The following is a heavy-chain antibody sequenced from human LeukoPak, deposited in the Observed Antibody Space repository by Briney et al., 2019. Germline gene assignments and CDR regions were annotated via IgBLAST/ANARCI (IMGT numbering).Heavy chain of an antibody. CDR3: ARRDHGDYGEEY. Sequence: GGSLRLSCAASGFTFSSYSMNWVRQAPGKGLEWVSHISSSSSTIYYADSVKGRFTISRDNAKNSLSLQMNSLRAEDTAVYYCARRDHGDYGEEYWGQGTLVTVSS. V-gene: IGHV3-48*01. CDR2: ISSSSSTI. J-gene: IGHJ4*02. D-gene: IGHD4-17*01. CDR1: GFTFSSYS.